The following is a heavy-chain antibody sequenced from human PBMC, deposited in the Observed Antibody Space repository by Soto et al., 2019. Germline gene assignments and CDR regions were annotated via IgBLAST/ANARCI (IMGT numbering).Heavy chain of an antibody. CDR1: GGSISSYY. CDR2: FYYSGST. V-gene: IGHV4-59*08. D-gene: IGHD4-17*01. CDR3: ARHTRGYGDYEEDNYYYYYMDV. Sequence: SETLSLTCTVSGGSISSYYWSWIRQPPGKGLEWIGYFYYSGSTNYNPSLKSRVTISVDTSKNQFSLKLSSVTAADTAVYYCARHTRGYGDYEEDNYYYYYMDVWGKGTTVTVSS. J-gene: IGHJ6*03.